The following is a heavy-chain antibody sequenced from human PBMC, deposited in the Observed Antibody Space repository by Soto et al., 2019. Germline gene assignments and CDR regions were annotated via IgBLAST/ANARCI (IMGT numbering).Heavy chain of an antibody. J-gene: IGHJ4*02. CDR1: GFTFSNYA. V-gene: IGHV3-30*18. D-gene: IGHD3-10*01. Sequence: PGGSLRLSCAASGFTFSNYAMHWVRQAPGKGLEWVAIVSYDGDNEYYADSVRGRFFISRDNSRNTLYLQTSSLRHEDTAVYYCAKEAYYSSGPGYWGPGTLVTVSS. CDR2: VSYDGDNE. CDR3: AKEAYYSSGPGY.